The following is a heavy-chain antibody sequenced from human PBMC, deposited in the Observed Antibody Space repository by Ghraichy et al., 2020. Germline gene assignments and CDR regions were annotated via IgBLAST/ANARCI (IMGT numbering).Heavy chain of an antibody. D-gene: IGHD6-19*01. J-gene: IGHJ6*02. CDR3: ARRAGYSSGWYGYYYGMDV. Sequence: SETLSLTCTVSGGSISSSSYYWGWIRQPPGKGLEWIGSIYYSGSTYYNPSLKSRVTISVDTSKNQFSLKLSSVTAADTAVYYCARRAGYSSGWYGYYYGMDVWGQGTTVTVSS. CDR1: GGSISSSSYY. V-gene: IGHV4-39*01. CDR2: IYYSGST.